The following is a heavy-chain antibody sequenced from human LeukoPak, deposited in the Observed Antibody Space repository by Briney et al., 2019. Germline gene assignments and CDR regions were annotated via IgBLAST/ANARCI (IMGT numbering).Heavy chain of an antibody. CDR3: ARWYYDFWSGYDCWFDP. CDR2: INHSGTT. CDR1: GGSFSGSY. V-gene: IGHV4-34*01. D-gene: IGHD3-3*01. J-gene: IGHJ5*02. Sequence: NPSETLSLTCSVSGGSFSGSYWSWIRQPPGKGLEWIGEINHSGTTNYNPSLASRVTVSVDTSKNQFSLKLSSVTAADTAVYYCARWYYDFWSGYDCWFDPWGQGTLVTVSS.